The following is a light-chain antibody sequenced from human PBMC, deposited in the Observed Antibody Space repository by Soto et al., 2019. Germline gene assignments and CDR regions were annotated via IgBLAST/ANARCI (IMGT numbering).Light chain of an antibody. CDR1: QSVSSNY. Sequence: DIVLTQSPGTLSLSPGERATLSCRASQSVSSNYLAWYQQKPGQAPRLLIYGASSRATGIPDRFSGSGSGTDFTLTISRLAPEDFAVYYCQQFGTIPCTFGPGTKVDIK. V-gene: IGKV3-20*01. CDR3: QQFGTIPCT. J-gene: IGKJ3*01. CDR2: GAS.